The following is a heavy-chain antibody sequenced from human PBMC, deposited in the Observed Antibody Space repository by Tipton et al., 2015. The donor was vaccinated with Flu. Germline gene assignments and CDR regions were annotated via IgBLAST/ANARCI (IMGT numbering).Heavy chain of an antibody. CDR3: ARQLSVGATSGFDY. J-gene: IGHJ4*02. Sequence: TLSLTCAVSGYSISSGYYWGWIRQPPGKGLEWIGSIYHSGSTYYHPSLKSRVTISVDTSKNQFPLKLSSVTAADTAVYYCARQLSVGATSGFDYWGQGTVVTVST. V-gene: IGHV4-38-2*01. CDR1: GYSISSGYY. D-gene: IGHD1-26*01. CDR2: IYHSGST.